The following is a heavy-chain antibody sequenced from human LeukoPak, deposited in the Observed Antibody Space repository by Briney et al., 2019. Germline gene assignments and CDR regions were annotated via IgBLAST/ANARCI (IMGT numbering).Heavy chain of an antibody. V-gene: IGHV4-4*07. J-gene: IGHJ4*02. D-gene: IGHD1-26*01. Sequence: PSETLSLTCTVSSGSIRSYYWRWVRQPPGKGLEWIGRIYTTGTTQYNPSLKSRVTMSVDTSTNQFSLNLRSMTAADTAVYYCGRQGYTASYYFFDYWSQGTLVAVS. CDR3: GRQGYTASYYFFDY. CDR2: IYTTGTT. CDR1: SGSIRSYY.